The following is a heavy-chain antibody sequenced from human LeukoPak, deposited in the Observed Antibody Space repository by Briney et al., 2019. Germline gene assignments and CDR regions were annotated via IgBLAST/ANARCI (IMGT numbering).Heavy chain of an antibody. J-gene: IGHJ5*02. V-gene: IGHV4-39*07. CDR2: INHSGST. CDR3: ARGPLRSGYYRPNWFDP. CDR1: GGSIRSSSYY. Sequence: SETLSLTCSVSGGSIRSSSYYWSWIRQPPGKGLEWIGEINHSGSTNYNPSLKSRVSISVDTSKNQFSLKLSSVTAADTAVYYCARGPLRSGYYRPNWFDPWGQGTLVTVSS. D-gene: IGHD3-3*01.